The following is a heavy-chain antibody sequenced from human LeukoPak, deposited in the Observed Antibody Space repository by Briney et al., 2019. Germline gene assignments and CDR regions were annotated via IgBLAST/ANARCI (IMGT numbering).Heavy chain of an antibody. V-gene: IGHV3-7*01. CDR2: IKQDGSEK. D-gene: IGHD1-14*01. CDR1: GFTFSSYW. CDR3: ARGLYNRNY. Sequence: PGGSLRLSCAASGFTFSSYWMSWVRQAPGKGLESVADIKQDGSEKYYVDSVKGRFTISRDNAKNSLYLQMNSLRVEDTAVYYCARGLYNRNYWGQGTLVTVSS. J-gene: IGHJ4*02.